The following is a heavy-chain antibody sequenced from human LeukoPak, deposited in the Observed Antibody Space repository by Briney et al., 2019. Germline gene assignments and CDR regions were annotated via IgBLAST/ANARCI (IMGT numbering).Heavy chain of an antibody. CDR3: AREGNGLLSKDFDY. CDR1: GFTFTDYY. J-gene: IGHJ4*02. Sequence: SVKVSCKSSGFTFTDYYIHWVRQAPGQGLEWMGYIGPHSSATSSPQEFQGRVTMTRDTSMSTAYMELTRLTSDDTAVYYCAREGNGLLSKDFDYWGQGTLVTVSS. CDR2: IGPHSSAT. D-gene: IGHD2/OR15-2a*01. V-gene: IGHV1-2*02.